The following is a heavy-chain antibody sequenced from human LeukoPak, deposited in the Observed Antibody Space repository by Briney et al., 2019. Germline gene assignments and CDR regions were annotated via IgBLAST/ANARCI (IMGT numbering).Heavy chain of an antibody. CDR3: AKDGGQLERDPFDY. V-gene: IGHV3-30*02. CDR1: GFTFSSYG. CDR2: IRYDGSNK. D-gene: IGHD1-1*01. Sequence: GGSLRLSCAASGFTFSSYGMHWVRQAPGKGLEWVAFIRYDGSNKYYADSVKGRFTISRDNSKNTLYLQMNSLRAEDTAVYYCAKDGGQLERDPFDYWGQGTLVTVSS. J-gene: IGHJ4*02.